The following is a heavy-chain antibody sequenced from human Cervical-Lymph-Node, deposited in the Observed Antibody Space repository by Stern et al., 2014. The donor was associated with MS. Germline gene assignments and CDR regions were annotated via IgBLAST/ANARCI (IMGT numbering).Heavy chain of an antibody. V-gene: IGHV1-18*01. D-gene: IGHD3-22*01. Sequence: QVQLVQSGTEVKKPGASVKVSCKTSGYTFTNFGLSWVRQAPGQGLEWMGGISGYRANTNYAQKFQGRVTMTTDTSTSTAYMELRSLKSDDTAIYYCGRQAYHYDSSGYAGLYYFDYWGQGTLVTVSS. CDR3: GRQAYHYDSSGYAGLYYFDY. CDR1: GYTFTNFG. J-gene: IGHJ4*02. CDR2: ISGYRANT.